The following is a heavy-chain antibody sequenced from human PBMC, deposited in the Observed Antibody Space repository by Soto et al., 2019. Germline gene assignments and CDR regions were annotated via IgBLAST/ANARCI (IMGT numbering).Heavy chain of an antibody. D-gene: IGHD3-10*01. J-gene: IGHJ4*02. Sequence: ASVKVSCKASGYTFNSYDINWVRQATGQGLEWMGWMNPNSGNTGYAQKFQGRVTMTRNTSISTAYMELSSLRSEDTAVYYCCITMVRGVILYYFDYWGQGTLVNVSS. CDR1: GYTFNSYD. V-gene: IGHV1-8*01. CDR2: MNPNSGNT. CDR3: CITMVRGVILYYFDY.